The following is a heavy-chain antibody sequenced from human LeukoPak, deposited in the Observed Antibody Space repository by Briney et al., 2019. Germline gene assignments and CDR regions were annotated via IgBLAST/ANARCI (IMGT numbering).Heavy chain of an antibody. V-gene: IGHV3-23*01. J-gene: IGHJ4*02. CDR1: GITLSNYG. CDR3: AKRGVVIRVVLVGFHKEAYYFDS. CDR2: ISDSGGRT. D-gene: IGHD3-10*01. Sequence: AGGSLRLSCGVSGITLSNYGMSWVRQAPGKGLEWVAGISDSGGRTNYADSVKGRFTISRDSPKSTLYLQMNSLRVEDTAVYFCAKRGVVIRVVLVGFHKEAYYFDSWGQGALVTVSS.